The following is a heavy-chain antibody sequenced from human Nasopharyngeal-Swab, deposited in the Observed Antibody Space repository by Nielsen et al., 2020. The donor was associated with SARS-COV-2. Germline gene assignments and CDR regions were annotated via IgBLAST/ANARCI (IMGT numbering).Heavy chain of an antibody. D-gene: IGHD4-17*01. CDR2: ISAYNGNT. Sequence: ASVKVSCKASGYTFTSYGISWVRQAPGQGLEWMGWISAYNGNTNYAQKLQGRVTMTTDTSTSTAYMELRSLRSEDTAVYYCARKNRRGDYQYYYYYGMDVWGQGTTVTVSS. CDR3: ARKNRRGDYQYYYYYGMDV. J-gene: IGHJ6*02. V-gene: IGHV1-18*01. CDR1: GYTFTSYG.